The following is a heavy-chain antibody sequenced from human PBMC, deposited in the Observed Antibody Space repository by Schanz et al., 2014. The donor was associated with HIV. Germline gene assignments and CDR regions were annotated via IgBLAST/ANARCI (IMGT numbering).Heavy chain of an antibody. V-gene: IGHV1-2*02. CDR3: ASDHHYYDSSGNYYVLDY. J-gene: IGHJ4*02. D-gene: IGHD3-22*01. CDR1: GYTFSDHY. Sequence: QMQLVQSRAEVRKPGASVKVSCKASGYTFSDHYMQWVRQAPGQGLEWMGWINPNSGSTIYAQKFQGRVTMTRDTSINTAYMEMSGLRSDDTAVYYCASDHHYYDSSGNYYVLDYWGQGTLVTVSS. CDR2: INPNSGST.